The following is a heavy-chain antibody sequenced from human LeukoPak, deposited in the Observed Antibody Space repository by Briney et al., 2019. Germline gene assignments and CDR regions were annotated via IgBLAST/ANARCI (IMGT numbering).Heavy chain of an antibody. V-gene: IGHV3-20*04. Sequence: GGSLRLSCTTSGFAFDDYGMSWVRQAPDKGLEWVSRINWNGGSTGYADSVKGRFTISRDNAKNSLYLQMSSLRSEDTALYYCAREFAVADPAFDDWGQGTLVTVSS. CDR1: GFAFDDYG. CDR2: INWNGGST. CDR3: AREFAVADPAFDD. J-gene: IGHJ4*02. D-gene: IGHD6-19*01.